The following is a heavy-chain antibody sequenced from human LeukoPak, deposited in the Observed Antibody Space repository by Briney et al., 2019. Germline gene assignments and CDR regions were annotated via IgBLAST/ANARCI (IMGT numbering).Heavy chain of an antibody. CDR3: ATHSGFNVFDS. D-gene: IGHD2-15*01. CDR1: GFTFSSYG. V-gene: IGHV3-30*03. CDR2: ISYDGSNK. Sequence: PGGSLRLSCAASGFTFSSYGMHWVRQAPGKGLEWVAVISYDGSNKYYADSVKGRFTISRDNSKNTLYLQMNSLRAEDTAVYYCATHSGFNVFDSWGQGTLVTVSS. J-gene: IGHJ4*02.